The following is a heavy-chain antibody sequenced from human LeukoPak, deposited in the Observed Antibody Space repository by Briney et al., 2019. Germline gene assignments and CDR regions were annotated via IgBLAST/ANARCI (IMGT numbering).Heavy chain of an antibody. D-gene: IGHD2-8*01. V-gene: IGHV1-69*05. CDR2: IIPIFGTA. J-gene: IGHJ5*02. CDR3: ARETKRHNGVCHT. CDR1: GGTFSSYA. Sequence: SVKVSCKAPGGTFSSYAISWVRQAPGQGLEWMGRIIPIFGTANYAQKFQGRVTITTDESTSTAYMELSSLRSEDTAVYYCARETKRHNGVCHTWGQGTLVTVSS.